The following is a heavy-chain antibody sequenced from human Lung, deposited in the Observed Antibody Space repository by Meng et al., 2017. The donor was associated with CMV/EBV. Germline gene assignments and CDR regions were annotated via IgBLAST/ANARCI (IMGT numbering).Heavy chain of an antibody. CDR3: AKDNDYDSSGYYFDY. V-gene: IGHV3-43D*04. Sequence: LTXAASGFRFDDYAMHWVRQAPGKGLEWVSLITWDGISTYYADSVKGRFTISRDNSKNFLYLEMHSLRAEDSAFYYCAKDNDYDSSGYYFDYWGQGTLVTVSS. J-gene: IGHJ4*02. CDR1: GFRFDDYA. D-gene: IGHD3-22*01. CDR2: ITWDGIST.